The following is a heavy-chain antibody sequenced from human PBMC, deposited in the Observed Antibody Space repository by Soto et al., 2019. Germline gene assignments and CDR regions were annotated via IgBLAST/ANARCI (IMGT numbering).Heavy chain of an antibody. CDR2: INSDESST. V-gene: IGHV3-74*01. CDR3: SRAGLGSVVRGVSLDY. CDR1: GFTFSNSW. Sequence: EVQLVESGGGLVQPGGSLRLSCAASGFTFSNSWMHWVRQAPGKGLVWVSRINSDESSTTYADSVKGRFTISRDNAKDGLYLQMNSLRAGDTAVYYWSRAGLGSVVRGVSLDYWGQGTLVTVSS. D-gene: IGHD3-10*01. J-gene: IGHJ4*02.